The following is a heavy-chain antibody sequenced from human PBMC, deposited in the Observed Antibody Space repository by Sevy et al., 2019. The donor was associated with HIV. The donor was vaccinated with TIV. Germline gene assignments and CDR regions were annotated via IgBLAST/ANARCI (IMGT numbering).Heavy chain of an antibody. D-gene: IGHD3-22*01. CDR3: ARGGFYYDSSSYTIDY. CDR1: GYTFTSYD. CDR2: MNPNSGNT. Sequence: ASVKVSCKASGYTFTSYDIIWVRQATGQGLEWMGWMNPNSGNTGYAQKFQGRVTITRNTSISTAYMELSSLRSEDTAVYYCARGGFYYDSSSYTIDYWGQGTLVTVSS. V-gene: IGHV1-8*03. J-gene: IGHJ4*02.